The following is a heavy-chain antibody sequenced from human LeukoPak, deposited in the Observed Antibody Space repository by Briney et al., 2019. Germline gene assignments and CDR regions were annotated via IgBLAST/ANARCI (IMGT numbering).Heavy chain of an antibody. V-gene: IGHV3-30-3*01. J-gene: IGHJ4*02. CDR1: GFTFSSYA. CDR2: ISYDGSNK. CDR3: ARDGTVGASYFDY. Sequence: PGGSLKLSCAASGFTFSSYAMHWVRQAPGKGLEWAAVISYDGSNKYYADSVKGRFTISRDNSKNTLYLQMNSLRAEDTAVYYCARDGTVGASYFDYWGQGTLVTVSS. D-gene: IGHD1-26*01.